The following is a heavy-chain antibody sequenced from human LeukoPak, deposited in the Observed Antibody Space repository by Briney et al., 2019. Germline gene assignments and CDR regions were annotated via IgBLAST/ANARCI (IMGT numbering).Heavy chain of an antibody. CDR3: AKDNTMIVPNGPDY. D-gene: IGHD3-22*01. V-gene: IGHV3-30*18. J-gene: IGHJ4*02. CDR2: ISYDGSNK. Sequence: LTGRSLRPSCAASGFTFSSYGIHWVRQAPGKGLEWVAVISYDGSNKYYADSVKGRFTISRDNSKNTLYLQMNSLRAEDTAVYYCAKDNTMIVPNGPDYWGQGTLVTVSS. CDR1: GFTFSSYG.